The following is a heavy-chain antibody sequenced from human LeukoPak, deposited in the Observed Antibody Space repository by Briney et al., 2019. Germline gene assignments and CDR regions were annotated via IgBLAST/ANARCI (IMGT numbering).Heavy chain of an antibody. J-gene: IGHJ5*02. CDR1: GGSINNYKW. D-gene: IGHD3-10*01. CDR2: IFYTGSP. V-gene: IGHV4-4*02. Sequence: SGTLSLTCAVSGGSINNYKWWSWIRRSPGKGLEWLGEIFYTGSPNYNPSFKSRITMSVDKSKNQFSLILTSVTVADTAVYYCARDGASYYDHWGQGILVTVTS. CDR3: ARDGASYYDH.